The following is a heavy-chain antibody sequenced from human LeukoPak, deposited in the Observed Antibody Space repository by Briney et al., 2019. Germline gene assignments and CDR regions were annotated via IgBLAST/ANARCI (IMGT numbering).Heavy chain of an antibody. J-gene: IGHJ4*02. CDR3: ARVGPTAIDY. CDR1: GYSISSGGYY. D-gene: IGHD4-11*01. CDR2: IYHSGST. Sequence: SETLSLTCTVSGYSISSGGYYWSWIRQPPGKGLEWIGYIYHSGSTYYNPSLKSRVTISVDRSKNQFSLKLSSVTAADTAVYYCARVGPTAIDYWGQGTLVTVSS. V-gene: IGHV4-30-2*01.